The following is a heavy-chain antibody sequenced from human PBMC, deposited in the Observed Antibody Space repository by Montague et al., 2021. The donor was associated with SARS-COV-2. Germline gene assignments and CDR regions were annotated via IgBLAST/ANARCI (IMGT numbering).Heavy chain of an antibody. CDR3: ARRVTRGALDV. CDR2: IYYRGAS. J-gene: IGHJ3*01. Sequence: SETLSLTCIVSGGSINSSTYYWAWIRQPPGKGLEWIATIYYRGASWSDPSLRSRVTISADTSRNQFNLKLTSVTAADMGLYYCARRVTRGALDVWGRGTMVTVSS. V-gene: IGHV4-39*01. D-gene: IGHD1-1*01. CDR1: GGSINSSTYY.